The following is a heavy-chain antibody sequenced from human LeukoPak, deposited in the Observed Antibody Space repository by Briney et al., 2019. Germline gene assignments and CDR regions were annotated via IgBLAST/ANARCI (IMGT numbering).Heavy chain of an antibody. CDR3: AKGVQLWSSGGYYYMDV. CDR2: IYSGGST. Sequence: GGSLRLSCAASGFTVSSNYMSWVRQAPGKGLEWVSVIYSGGSTYYADSVKGRFTISRDNSKNTLYLQMNSLRAEDTAVYYCAKGVQLWSSGGYYYMDVWGKGTTVTVSS. V-gene: IGHV3-53*01. J-gene: IGHJ6*03. CDR1: GFTVSSNY. D-gene: IGHD5-18*01.